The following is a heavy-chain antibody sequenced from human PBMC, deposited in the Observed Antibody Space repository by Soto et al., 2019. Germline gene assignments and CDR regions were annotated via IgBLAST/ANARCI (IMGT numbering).Heavy chain of an antibody. CDR3: ERARNGKLELQFDFDI. V-gene: IGHV4-34*01. D-gene: IGHD1-7*01. CDR2: INHSGST. CDR1: GGSFSGYY. Sequence: SETLSLTCAVYGGSFSGYYWSWIRQPPGKGLEWIGEINHSGSTNYNPSLKSRVTISVDTSKNQFSLKLSSVTAADTAVYYCERARNGKLELQFDFDIWGHGTMVTVSS. J-gene: IGHJ3*02.